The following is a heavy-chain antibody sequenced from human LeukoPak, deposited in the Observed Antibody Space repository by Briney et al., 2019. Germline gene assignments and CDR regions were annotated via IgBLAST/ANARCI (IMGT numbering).Heavy chain of an antibody. J-gene: IGHJ4*02. CDR1: GVSVTIGGSY. CDR3: ARDRGQNYFDY. CDR2: IYNNGNT. V-gene: IGHV4-31*03. Sequence: SETLSLTCTVSGVSVTIGGSYWTWIRQHPGKGLEWIAYIYNNGNTYYNPSLKSRLTLSFDKSKNQFSMQLTSVTAADTAVYYCARDRGQNYFDYWGQGTLVTVSS. D-gene: IGHD3-10*01.